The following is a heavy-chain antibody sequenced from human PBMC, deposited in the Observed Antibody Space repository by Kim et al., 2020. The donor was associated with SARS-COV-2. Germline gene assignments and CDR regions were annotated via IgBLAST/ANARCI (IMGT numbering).Heavy chain of an antibody. J-gene: IGHJ1*01. Sequence: GGSLRLSCSASGFTFSDYAIHWVRQAPGKGLEYVSSISRNGGSTYYADSVKGRFTISRDNSKNTLYLQMNSLGAEDTAVYYCVKQRAGMVHRGQGTLV. CDR2: ISRNGGST. CDR1: GFTFSDYA. CDR3: VKQRAGMVH. D-gene: IGHD6-13*01. V-gene: IGHV3-64D*06.